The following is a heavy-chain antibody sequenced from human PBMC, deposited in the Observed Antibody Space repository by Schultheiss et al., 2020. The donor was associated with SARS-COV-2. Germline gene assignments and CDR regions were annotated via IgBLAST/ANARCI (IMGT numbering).Heavy chain of an antibody. CDR2: ISYDGSNK. Sequence: SCAASGFTFSSYAMHWVRQAPGKGLEWVAVISYDGSNKYYADSVKGRFTISRDNSKNTLYLRMNSLRAEDTAVYYCAKDGLLGPLPDYWGQGTLVTVSS. V-gene: IGHV3-30*04. CDR3: AKDGLLGPLPDY. CDR1: GFTFSSYA. J-gene: IGHJ4*02. D-gene: IGHD2-8*02.